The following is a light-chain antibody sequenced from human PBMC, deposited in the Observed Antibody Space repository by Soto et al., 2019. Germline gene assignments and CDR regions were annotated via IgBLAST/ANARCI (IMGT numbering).Light chain of an antibody. V-gene: IGLV2-14*01. J-gene: IGLJ2*01. CDR1: SSDVGGYNY. Sequence: QSALTQPASVSGSPGQSLTISCTGTSSDVGGYNYVSWYQQHPGKAPKLMIYEVSNRPSGVSNRFSDSKSVNTASLTISGLQAEDEADYYCSSYTSSSTLVFGGGTKVTVL. CDR2: EVS. CDR3: SSYTSSSTLV.